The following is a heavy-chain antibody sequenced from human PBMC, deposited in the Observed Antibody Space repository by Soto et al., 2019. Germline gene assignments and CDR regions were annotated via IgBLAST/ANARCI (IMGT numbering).Heavy chain of an antibody. CDR3: AKGEGGAVVQDWFDP. Sequence: DVQLVESGGGLVQPGRSLRLSCAASGFTFDDYAMHWVRQAPGKGLEWVSGISWNSGSIGYTDSVKGRFTISRDNAKNSLYLQMNSLRVEDTALYYCAKGEGGAVVQDWFDPWGQGTLVTVSS. V-gene: IGHV3-9*01. CDR1: GFTFDDYA. J-gene: IGHJ5*02. D-gene: IGHD1-26*01. CDR2: ISWNSGSI.